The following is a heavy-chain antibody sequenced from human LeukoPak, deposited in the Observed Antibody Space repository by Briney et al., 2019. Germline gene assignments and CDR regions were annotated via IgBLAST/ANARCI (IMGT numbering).Heavy chain of an antibody. V-gene: IGHV4-59*01. CDR1: GGSISSYY. Sequence: PSETLSLTCTVSGGSISSYYWSWIRQPPGKGLEWIGYIYYSGSTNYNPSLKSRVTISVDTSNNQFPLKLSSVTAADTAVYYCARDPGGYYYMDVWGKGTTVTVSS. CDR3: ARDPGGYYYMDV. J-gene: IGHJ6*03. CDR2: IYYSGST. D-gene: IGHD3-16*01.